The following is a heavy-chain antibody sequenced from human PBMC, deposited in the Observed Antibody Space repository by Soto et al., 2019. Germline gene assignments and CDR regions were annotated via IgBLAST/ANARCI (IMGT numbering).Heavy chain of an antibody. V-gene: IGHV3-9*01. CDR1: LFTFDDYA. CDR2: ISWNSGSI. J-gene: IGHJ4*02. D-gene: IGHD3-9*01. Sequence: PVRPLRLSCPASLFTFDDYARHWVRHSPWKGLECVSGISWNSGSIGYADSVKGRFTISRDNAKNSLYLQMNSLRAEDTALYYCAKVPYYDILTGYPDYWGQGTLVTVSS. CDR3: AKVPYYDILTGYPDY.